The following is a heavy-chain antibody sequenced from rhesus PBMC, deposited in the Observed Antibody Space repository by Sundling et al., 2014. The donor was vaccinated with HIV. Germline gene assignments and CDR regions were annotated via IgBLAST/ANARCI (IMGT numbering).Heavy chain of an antibody. CDR1: GGSISDNYY. J-gene: IGHJ4*01. Sequence: VQLQESGPGLVKPSETLSLTCAVSGGSISDNYYWDWIRQPPGKGLEWIGNIYGSDGSTDYNPSLKNRVIFSRDTSTNQFSLKLSAVTAADTAVYYCASAIYHGTSYIDYWGPGLLVTVSS. D-gene: IGHD4-29*01. CDR3: ASAIYHGTSYIDY. CDR2: IYGSDGST. V-gene: IGHV4-106*01.